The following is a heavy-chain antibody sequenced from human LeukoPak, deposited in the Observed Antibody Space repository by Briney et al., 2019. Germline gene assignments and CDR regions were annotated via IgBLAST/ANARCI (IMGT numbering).Heavy chain of an antibody. CDR3: AIDRVGGSLLIS. Sequence: ASVKVSCKASGYTFTSYGISWVRQAPGQGLEWMGWISAYNGNTSYAQKLQGRVTMTTDTSTSTAYMELRSLQSDDTAVYYCAIDRVGGSLLISWGQGTLVTVS. CDR1: GYTFTSYG. D-gene: IGHD1-26*01. J-gene: IGHJ5*02. CDR2: ISAYNGNT. V-gene: IGHV1-18*01.